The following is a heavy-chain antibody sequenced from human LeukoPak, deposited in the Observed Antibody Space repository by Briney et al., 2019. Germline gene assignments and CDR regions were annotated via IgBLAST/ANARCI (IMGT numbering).Heavy chain of an antibody. J-gene: IGHJ4*02. D-gene: IGHD3-3*01. V-gene: IGHV3-23*01. CDR1: GFTFSSYA. CDR2: ISGSGGST. CDR3: AKGPYYDFWSGADY. Sequence: GGSLRLSCAASGFTFSSYATSWVRQAPGKRLEWVSAISGSGGSTYYADSVKGRFTISRDNSKNTLYLQMNSLRAEDTAVYYCAKGPYYDFWSGADYWGQGTLVTVSS.